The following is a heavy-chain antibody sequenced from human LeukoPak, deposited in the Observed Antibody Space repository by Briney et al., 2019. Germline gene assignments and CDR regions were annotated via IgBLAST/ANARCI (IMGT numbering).Heavy chain of an antibody. Sequence: SVKVSCKASGGTFSSYAISWVRQAPGQGLEWMGRIIPIFGTANYAQKFQGRVTITTDESASTAYMELSSLRSEDTAVYYCARTVFLVSHYFDYWGQGTLVTVSS. D-gene: IGHD3-3*01. CDR1: GGTFSSYA. J-gene: IGHJ4*02. CDR3: ARTVFLVSHYFDY. V-gene: IGHV1-69*05. CDR2: IIPIFGTA.